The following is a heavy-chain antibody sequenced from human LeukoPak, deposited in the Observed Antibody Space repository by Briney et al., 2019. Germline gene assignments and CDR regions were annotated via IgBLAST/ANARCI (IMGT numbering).Heavy chain of an antibody. CDR3: AREITMIVVVSNWFDP. Sequence: SETLSLTCTVSGGSISSSSYYWGWIRQPPGKGLEWIGSIYYSGSTYYNPPLKSRVTISVDTSKNQFSLKLSSVTAADTAVYYCAREITMIVVVSNWFDPWGQGTLVTVSS. D-gene: IGHD3-22*01. J-gene: IGHJ5*02. CDR1: GGSISSSSYY. V-gene: IGHV4-39*07. CDR2: IYYSGST.